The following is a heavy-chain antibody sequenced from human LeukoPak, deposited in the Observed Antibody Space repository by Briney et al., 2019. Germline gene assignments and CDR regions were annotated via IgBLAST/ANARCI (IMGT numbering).Heavy chain of an antibody. CDR3: ARDIAAAEEEYNWFDP. CDR2: ISWNSGNI. V-gene: IGHV3-9*01. Sequence: GRSLRLSCAASGFTFADYAMHWVRQTPGKGLEWVSGISWNSGNIDYADSVKGRFTISRDNSKNTLYLQMNSLRAEDTAVYYCARDIAAAEEEYNWFDPWGQGTLVTVSS. D-gene: IGHD6-13*01. CDR1: GFTFADYA. J-gene: IGHJ5*02.